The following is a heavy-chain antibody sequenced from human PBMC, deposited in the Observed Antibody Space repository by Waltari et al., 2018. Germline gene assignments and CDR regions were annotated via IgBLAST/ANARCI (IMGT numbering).Heavy chain of an antibody. Sequence: EVQLVESGGNLVQPGRSLRLSCQTSGFTFGDYELAWVRQAPGKGLELVSLIKSKARGYTIQYAASVRDRFTISRDDSKGIAYLQMNSLKTEDTAVYYCTRWRITSVFDIWGQGTMVTVSS. J-gene: IGHJ3*02. CDR3: TRWRITSVFDI. CDR1: GFTFGDYE. D-gene: IGHD1-26*01. CDR2: IKSKARGYTI. V-gene: IGHV3-49*04.